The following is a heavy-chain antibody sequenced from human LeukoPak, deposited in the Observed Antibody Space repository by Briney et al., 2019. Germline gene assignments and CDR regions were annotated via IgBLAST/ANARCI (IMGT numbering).Heavy chain of an antibody. CDR1: GYTFTSYY. J-gene: IGHJ4*02. Sequence: GASVKVSCKASGYTFTSYYMHWVRQAPGQGLEWMGIINPNSGSTSYAQNFQGRVTMTRDTSTSTVYMELSSLRSEDTALYYCARDGEMATKLYYFDYWGQGTLVTVSS. D-gene: IGHD5-24*01. CDR3: ARDGEMATKLYYFDY. CDR2: INPNSGST. V-gene: IGHV1-46*01.